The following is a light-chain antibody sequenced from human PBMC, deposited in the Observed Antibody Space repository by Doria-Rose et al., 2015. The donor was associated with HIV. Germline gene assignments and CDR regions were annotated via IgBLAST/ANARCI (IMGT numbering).Light chain of an antibody. CDR1: QSFSSTY. V-gene: IGKV3-20*01. J-gene: IGKJ1*01. CDR3: HQYSTSWT. CDR2: DGS. Sequence: TQSPGTLSLSPGERATLSCRASQSFSSTYLAWYQQKPGQAPSLLIYDGSTRATGIPGRFSASGSGTDFTLTINRLEPEDFALYYCHQYSTSWTFGQGTKVEI.